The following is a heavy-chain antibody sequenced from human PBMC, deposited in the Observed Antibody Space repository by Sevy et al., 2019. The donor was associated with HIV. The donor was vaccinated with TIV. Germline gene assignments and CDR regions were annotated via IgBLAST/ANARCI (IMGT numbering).Heavy chain of an antibody. CDR3: ARPSPRIAAAASAFYDN. D-gene: IGHD6-13*01. Sequence: GGSLRLSCVVSGYSFSSYAISWVRQAPGKGLEWVSTINGRDGSTYYADSVKGLFTISRDNPKNRLFLQMINLRVDDTAIYYCARPSPRIAAAASAFYDNCGQRTLVTVSS. CDR1: GYSFSSYA. V-gene: IGHV3-23*01. CDR2: INGRDGST. J-gene: IGHJ4*02.